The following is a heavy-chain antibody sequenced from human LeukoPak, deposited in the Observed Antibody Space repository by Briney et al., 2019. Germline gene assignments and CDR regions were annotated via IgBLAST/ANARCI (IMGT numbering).Heavy chain of an antibody. V-gene: IGHV4-39*07. J-gene: IGHJ5*02. D-gene: IGHD3-10*01. CDR1: GGSISTTTNS. CDR3: ARRITMVRGVIPYNWFDP. CDR2: IYYGGSP. Sequence: SETLSLTCNVSGGSISTTTNSWGWAWIRQRPTKGLEWIGSIYYGGSPYYTSSLKSRVTISVDTSKNQFSLKLSSVTAADTAVYYCARRITMVRGVIPYNWFDPWGQGTLVTVSS.